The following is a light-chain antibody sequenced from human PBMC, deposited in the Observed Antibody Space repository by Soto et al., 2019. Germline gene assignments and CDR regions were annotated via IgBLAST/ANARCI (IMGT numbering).Light chain of an antibody. CDR1: QDISNY. Sequence: DIQMTQYPSSLSASVGDRVTITCQASQDISNYLNWYQQKPGKAPKLLIYDASNLETGVPSRFSGSGSGTDFTFTISSLQPEDVATYYCQHYDNLPFTFGPGTKVDIK. CDR3: QHYDNLPFT. V-gene: IGKV1-33*01. CDR2: DAS. J-gene: IGKJ3*01.